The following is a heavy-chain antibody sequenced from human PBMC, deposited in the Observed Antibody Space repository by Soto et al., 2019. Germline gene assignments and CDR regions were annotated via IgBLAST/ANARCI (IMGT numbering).Heavy chain of an antibody. Sequence: QITLNESGPTVVKPAETLTLTCTFSGFSLTTSGVGVGWIRQSPGKAPEWLAPIYWDDDKRYSASLKSRLTITHDTSKNQVVLTMASVDPADTATYYCAHRILRTVFGLVTTTAIYFDFWGQGTPVVVSS. D-gene: IGHD3-3*01. CDR1: GFSLTTSGVG. V-gene: IGHV2-5*02. CDR3: AHRILRTVFGLVTTTAIYFDF. CDR2: IYWDDDK. J-gene: IGHJ4*02.